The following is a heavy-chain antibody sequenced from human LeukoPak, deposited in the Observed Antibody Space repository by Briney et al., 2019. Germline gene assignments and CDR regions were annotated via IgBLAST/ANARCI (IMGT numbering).Heavy chain of an antibody. J-gene: IGHJ4*02. V-gene: IGHV4-39*01. D-gene: IGHD6-19*01. Sequence: SETLPLTCTVSGGSISSSSYYWGWIRQPPGKGLEWIGSIYYSGSTYYNPSLKSRVTISVDTSKNQFSLKLSSVTAADTAVYYCASKWLVEFDYWGQGTLVTVSS. CDR3: ASKWLVEFDY. CDR2: IYYSGST. CDR1: GGSISSSSYY.